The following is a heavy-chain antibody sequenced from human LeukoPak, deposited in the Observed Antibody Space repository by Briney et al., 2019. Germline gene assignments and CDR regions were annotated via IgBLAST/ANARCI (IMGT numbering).Heavy chain of an antibody. Sequence: GGSLRLSCAASGFTFSSYDMHWVRQATGKGLEWVSAIGTAGDTYYPGSVKGRFTISRDNSRTTLYLQMNSLRAEDTAVYHCAKDLPAAYFDYWGQGILVTVSS. CDR3: AKDLPAAYFDY. CDR2: IGTAGDT. D-gene: IGHD2-2*01. J-gene: IGHJ4*02. CDR1: GFTFSSYD. V-gene: IGHV3-13*01.